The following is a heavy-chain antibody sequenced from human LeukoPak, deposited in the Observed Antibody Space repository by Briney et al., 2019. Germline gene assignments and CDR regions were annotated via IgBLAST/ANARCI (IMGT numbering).Heavy chain of an antibody. CDR3: ARGLAAAGTAY. V-gene: IGHV3-20*04. Sequence: GGSLRLSCAASGFTFDDYGMSWVRQAPGKGLEWVSGINWNGGITGYADSVKGRFTISRDNAKNSLYLQMNSLRGEDTALYYCARGLAAAGTAYWGQGTLVTVSS. CDR1: GFTFDDYG. D-gene: IGHD6-13*01. J-gene: IGHJ4*02. CDR2: INWNGGIT.